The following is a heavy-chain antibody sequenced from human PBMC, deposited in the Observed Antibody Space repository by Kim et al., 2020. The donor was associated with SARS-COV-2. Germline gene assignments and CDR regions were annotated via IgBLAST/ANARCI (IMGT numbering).Heavy chain of an antibody. CDR3: ARLTKSGLLSHVIRGGYGMDV. CDR1: GFTFSSYS. D-gene: IGHD2-15*01. CDR2: ISSSSSYI. J-gene: IGHJ6*02. Sequence: GGSLRLSCAASGFTFSSYSMNWVRQAPGKGLEWVSSISSSSSYIYYADSVKGRFTISRDNAKNSLYLQMNSLRAEDTAVYYCARLTKSGLLSHVIRGGYGMDVWGQGTTVTVSS. V-gene: IGHV3-21*01.